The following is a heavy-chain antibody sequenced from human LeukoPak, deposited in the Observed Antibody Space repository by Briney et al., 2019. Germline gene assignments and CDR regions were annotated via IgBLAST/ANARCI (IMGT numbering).Heavy chain of an antibody. V-gene: IGHV4-4*02. J-gene: IGHJ4*02. Sequence: SETLSLTCAVSGGSIISTNWRCWVRQPPGKGLEWIGEVHLNGATNYNPSAKGRVTMSIDKSKKHLSLELISVTAADTAMYYCSRECGAFSPFGFWGQGTLVTVSS. CDR2: VHLNGAT. CDR3: SRECGAFSPFGF. CDR1: GGSIISTNW. D-gene: IGHD1-26*01.